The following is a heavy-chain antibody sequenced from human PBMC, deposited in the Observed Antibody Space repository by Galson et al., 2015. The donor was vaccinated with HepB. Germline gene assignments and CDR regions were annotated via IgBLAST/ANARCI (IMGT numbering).Heavy chain of an antibody. V-gene: IGHV3-30*18. CDR2: ISYDGSNK. CDR3: AKDRGVPAVYYYYGMDV. D-gene: IGHD2-2*01. CDR1: GFTFSSYG. Sequence: SLRLSCEASGFTFSSYGMHWVRQAPGKGLEWVAVISYDGSNKYYADSVKGRFTITRDNSKNTLYMQMNSLRAEDTAVYYCAKDRGVPAVYYYYGMDVWGQGTTVTVSS. J-gene: IGHJ6*02.